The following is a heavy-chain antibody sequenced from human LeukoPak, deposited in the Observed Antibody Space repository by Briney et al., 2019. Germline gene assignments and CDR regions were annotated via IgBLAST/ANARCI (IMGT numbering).Heavy chain of an antibody. CDR2: ISYDGSNK. V-gene: IGHV3-30*04. Sequence: GRSLRLSCAASGFTFSSYAMHWVRQAPGKGLEWVAVISYDGSNKYYADSVKGRFTISRDNSKNTLYLQMNSLRAEDTAGYYCARALYGDYENYFDYWGQGTLVTVSS. CDR1: GFTFSSYA. J-gene: IGHJ4*02. CDR3: ARALYGDYENYFDY. D-gene: IGHD4-17*01.